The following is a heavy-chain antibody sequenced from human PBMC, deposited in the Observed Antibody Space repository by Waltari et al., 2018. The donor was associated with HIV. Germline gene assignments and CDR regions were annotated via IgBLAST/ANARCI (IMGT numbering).Heavy chain of an antibody. CDR3: ARVYYDSSGYYGAAGY. Sequence: QVQLVQSGAEVKKPGASVKVSCKASGYTFASYAINWVRQATGQGLEWMGWMNPNSGNTGYAQKFQGRVTMTRNTSISTAFMEVSSLRSEDTAVYYCARVYYDSSGYYGAAGYWGQGTLVTVSS. CDR2: MNPNSGNT. J-gene: IGHJ4*02. V-gene: IGHV1-8*01. D-gene: IGHD3-22*01. CDR1: GYTFASYA.